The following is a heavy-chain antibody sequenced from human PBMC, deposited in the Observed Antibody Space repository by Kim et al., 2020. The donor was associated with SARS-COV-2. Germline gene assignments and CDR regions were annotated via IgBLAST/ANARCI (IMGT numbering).Heavy chain of an antibody. J-gene: IGHJ4*02. CDR2: TSSSGDYT. D-gene: IGHD3-9*01. V-gene: IGHV3-23*01. CDR1: GFTFSSYA. CDR3: AKLPYYDILTRYYYFDY. Sequence: GGSLRLSCAASGFTFSSYAMSWVRQAPGQGLEWVSATSSSGDYTYYADSVNGRFTISRDNSKNTLYLQMNSLRAEDTAVYYCAKLPYYDILTRYYYFDYWGQGTLVTVSS.